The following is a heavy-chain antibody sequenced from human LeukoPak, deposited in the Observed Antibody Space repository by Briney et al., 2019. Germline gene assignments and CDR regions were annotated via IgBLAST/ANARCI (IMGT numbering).Heavy chain of an antibody. V-gene: IGHV4-4*07. CDR1: GGPIRRYH. CDR2: IYASGSI. Sequence: SEPLSLPCTVSGGPIRRYHGSWLRQPAGKALEWIGRIYASGSINYSPSLKSRVTMSMDTSKNQLSLKLPSVTGADTAVYYCARVTDPRYNYFDPWGQGALVTVSS. J-gene: IGHJ5*02. CDR3: ARVTDPRYNYFDP. D-gene: IGHD2-21*02.